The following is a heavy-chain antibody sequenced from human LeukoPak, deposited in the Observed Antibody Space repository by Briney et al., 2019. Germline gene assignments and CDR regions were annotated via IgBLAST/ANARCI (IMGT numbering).Heavy chain of an antibody. J-gene: IGHJ5*02. CDR1: GGSFSGYY. D-gene: IGHD2-2*01. CDR3: ARDIVVVPAATLDWFDP. Sequence: PSETLSLTCAVYGGSFSGYYWSWIRQPPGKGLEWIGEINHSGSTNYNPSLKSRVTISVDTSKTQFSLKLSSVTAADTAVYYCARDIVVVPAATLDWFDPWGQGTLVTVSS. CDR2: INHSGST. V-gene: IGHV4-34*01.